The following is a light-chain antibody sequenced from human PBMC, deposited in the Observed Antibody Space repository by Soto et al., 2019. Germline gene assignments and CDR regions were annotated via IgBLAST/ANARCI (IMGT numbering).Light chain of an antibody. CDR2: DAS. CDR1: QSVSSY. CDR3: QQRGT. J-gene: IGKJ1*01. Sequence: TLSLSPGERATLSCRASQSVSSYLAWYQQKPGQAPRLLIYDASNRATGIPARFSGSGSGTDFTLTISSLEPEDFAVYYCQQRGTFGQGTKVDIK. V-gene: IGKV3-11*01.